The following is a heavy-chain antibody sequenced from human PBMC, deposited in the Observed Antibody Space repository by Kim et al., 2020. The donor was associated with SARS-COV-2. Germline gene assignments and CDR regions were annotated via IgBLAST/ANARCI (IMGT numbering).Heavy chain of an antibody. CDR2: ISGSGGST. Sequence: GGSLRLSCAASGFTFSSYAMSWVRQAPGKGLEWVSAISGSGGSTYYADSVKGRFTISRDNSKNTLYLQMNSLRAEDTAVYYCAKDLVDWPIVVVTGFDYWGQGTLVTVSS. CDR1: GFTFSSYA. J-gene: IGHJ4*02. V-gene: IGHV3-23*01. CDR3: AKDLVDWPIVVVTGFDY. D-gene: IGHD2-21*02.